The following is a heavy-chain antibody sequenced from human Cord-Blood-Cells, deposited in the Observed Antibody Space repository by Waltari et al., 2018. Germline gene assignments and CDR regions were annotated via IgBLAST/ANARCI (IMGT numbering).Heavy chain of an antibody. V-gene: IGHV4-34*01. Sequence: QVQLQQWGAGLLKPSETLSLTCAVYGGSFSGYYWSWIRQPPGKGLEWIGEINHSGSTNDHPSLKSRVTISVDTSKNQFSLRLSSVTAADTAVYYCARHRKRVRGVIDYWGQGTLVTVSS. J-gene: IGHJ4*02. CDR3: ARHRKRVRGVIDY. CDR1: GGSFSGYY. CDR2: INHSGST. D-gene: IGHD3-10*01.